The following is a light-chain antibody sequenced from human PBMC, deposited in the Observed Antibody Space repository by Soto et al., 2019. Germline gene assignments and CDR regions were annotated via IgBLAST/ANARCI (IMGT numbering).Light chain of an antibody. J-gene: IGKJ4*01. CDR2: GAS. CDR1: QSLTSTY. CDR3: QQFDSSPLT. V-gene: IGKV3-20*01. Sequence: EIVLTQSPDTLSLSPGERATLSCRASQSLTSTYLAWYQQKPGQAPRLIIFGASSRATGIPDRFSGSGSGRDFTLTISRLEPEDFAVYYCQQFDSSPLTFGGGTKVEIK.